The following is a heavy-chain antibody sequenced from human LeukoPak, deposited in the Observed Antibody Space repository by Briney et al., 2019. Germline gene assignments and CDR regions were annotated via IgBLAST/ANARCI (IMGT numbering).Heavy chain of an antibody. CDR1: GGSISSGSYY. J-gene: IGHJ5*02. D-gene: IGHD5-18*01. CDR3: ARDGGYSYGLNWFDP. V-gene: IGHV4-61*02. Sequence: SETLSLTCTVSGGSISSGSYYWSWIRQPAGKGLEWIGRIYTSGSTNYNPSLKSRVTISVDTSKNQFSLKLSSVTAADTAVYYCARDGGYSYGLNWFDPWGQGTLVTVSS. CDR2: IYTSGST.